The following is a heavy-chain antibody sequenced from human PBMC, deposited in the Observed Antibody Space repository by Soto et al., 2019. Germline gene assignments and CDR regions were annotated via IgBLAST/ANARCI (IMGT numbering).Heavy chain of an antibody. CDR2: IYYSGST. CDR1: GGSIRSYY. V-gene: IGHV4-59*08. J-gene: IGHJ4*02. CDR3: ARHWGFWADF. D-gene: IGHD3-16*01. Sequence: QVQLQESGPGLVKPSETLSLTCTVSGGSIRSYYWSWIRQPPGKGLEWIGYIYYSGSTNYNPSLKGRVTIQVAPSKHQFSLKLSSVAAADTAVYYCARHWGFWADFWGQGPRVTVSS.